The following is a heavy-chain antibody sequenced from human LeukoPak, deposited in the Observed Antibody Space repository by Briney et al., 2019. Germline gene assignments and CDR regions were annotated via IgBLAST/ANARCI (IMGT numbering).Heavy chain of an antibody. CDR2: ISAYNGNT. CDR1: GYTFTSYG. V-gene: IGHV1-18*01. J-gene: IGHJ6*02. Sequence: GASVKVSCKASGYTFTSYGISWVRQAPGQGLEWMGWISAYNGNTNYAQKLQGRVTMTTDTSTSTAYMELRSLRSDDTAVYYCARVITVWNPGWVANYYGMDVWGQGTTVTVSS. CDR3: ARVITVWNPGWVANYYGMDV. D-gene: IGHD3-3*01.